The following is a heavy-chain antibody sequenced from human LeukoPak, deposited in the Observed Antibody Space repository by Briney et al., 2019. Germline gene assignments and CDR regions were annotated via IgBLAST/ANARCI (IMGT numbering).Heavy chain of an antibody. D-gene: IGHD1-26*01. CDR2: INHSGST. CDR3: ARTATRELKEGGTYYFDY. V-gene: IGHV4-34*01. J-gene: IGHJ4*02. Sequence: PSETLSLTCAVYGGSFSGYYWSWIRQPPGKGLEWIGEINHSGSTNYNPSLKSRVTISVDTSKNQFSLKLSSVTAADTAVYCCARTATRELKEGGTYYFDYWGQGTLVTVSS. CDR1: GGSFSGYY.